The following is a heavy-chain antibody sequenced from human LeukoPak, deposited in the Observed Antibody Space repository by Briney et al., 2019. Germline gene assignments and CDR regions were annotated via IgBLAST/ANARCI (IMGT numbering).Heavy chain of an antibody. CDR2: MNPNSGST. V-gene: IGHV1-8*01. D-gene: IGHD3-10*01. Sequence: ASVKVSCKASGYTFTSYDINWVRQATGQGLEWMGWMNPNSGSTGYAQKFQGRVTMTRNTSISTAYMELSSLRSKATAVYYCARTTGIWFGSVLGYWGQGTLVTVSS. CDR1: GYTFTSYD. J-gene: IGHJ4*02. CDR3: ARTTGIWFGSVLGY.